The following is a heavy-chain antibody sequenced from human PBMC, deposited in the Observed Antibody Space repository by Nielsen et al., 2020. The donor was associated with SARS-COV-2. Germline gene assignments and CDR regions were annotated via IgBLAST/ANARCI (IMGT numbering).Heavy chain of an antibody. V-gene: IGHV1-2*06. CDR3: ARATLSLYYYYGMDV. J-gene: IGHJ6*02. CDR1: GYTFTSYY. CDR2: INPNSGGT. Sequence: ASVKVSCKASGYTFTSYYMHWVRQAPGQGLEWMGRINPNSGGTNYAQKFQGRVTMTRDTSISTAYMELSRLRSDDTAVYYCARATLSLYYYYGMDVWGQGTTVTVSS.